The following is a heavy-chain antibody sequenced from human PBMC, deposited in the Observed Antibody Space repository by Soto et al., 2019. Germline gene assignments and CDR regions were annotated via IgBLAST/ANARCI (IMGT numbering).Heavy chain of an antibody. D-gene: IGHD1-26*01. Sequence: EVQLLESGGGLIQPGGSLRLSCAASGFSITSYAMSWVRQAPGKGLEWVSTISGNGANIFYGDSVKGRFTISRDTSENTVYLQMNSLRDEEDTAVYYCAKKMSGSYSYFDYWGQGTLVTVS. CDR2: ISGNGANI. CDR3: AKKMSGSYSYFDY. J-gene: IGHJ4*02. V-gene: IGHV3-23*01. CDR1: GFSITSYA.